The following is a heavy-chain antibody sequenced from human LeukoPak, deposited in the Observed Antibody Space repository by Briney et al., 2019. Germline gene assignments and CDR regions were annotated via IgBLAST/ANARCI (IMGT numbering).Heavy chain of an antibody. J-gene: IGHJ6*02. Sequence: PGRSLRLSCAASGFTSSSYGMHWVRQAPGKGLEWVAVISYDGSNKYYADSVKGRFTISRDNSKNTLYLQMNSLRAEDTAVYYCAKDQGYCSSTSCSYYYGMDVWGQGTTVTVSS. CDR2: ISYDGSNK. D-gene: IGHD2-2*01. V-gene: IGHV3-30*18. CDR3: AKDQGYCSSTSCSYYYGMDV. CDR1: GFTSSSYG.